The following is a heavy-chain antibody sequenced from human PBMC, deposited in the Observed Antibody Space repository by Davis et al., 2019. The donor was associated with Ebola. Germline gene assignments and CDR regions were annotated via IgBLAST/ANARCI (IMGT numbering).Heavy chain of an antibody. CDR2: INSDGSST. CDR3: AKAGVVVNGGLDY. Sequence: SLKISCAASGFTFSSYWLHWVRQAPGKGLVWVSRINSDGSSTSYADSVKGRFTISRDNAKNTLYLQMNSLRAEDTAVYYCAKAGVVVNGGLDYWGQGTLVTVSS. J-gene: IGHJ4*02. V-gene: IGHV3-74*01. CDR1: GFTFSSYW. D-gene: IGHD3-22*01.